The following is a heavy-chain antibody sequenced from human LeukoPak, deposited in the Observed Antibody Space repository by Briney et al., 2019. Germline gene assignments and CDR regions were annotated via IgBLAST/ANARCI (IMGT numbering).Heavy chain of an antibody. J-gene: IGHJ6*03. Sequence: PSEPLSLTCSVSGYSISKGHYWGWIRQPPGKGLEWIGSVYGSGSTYYNTSLKSRVTISVDTSKNQFSLSLNYVTVADTAVYFCARGPFGSGNYYHYYYMDVWGKGTTVTVSS. D-gene: IGHD3-10*01. CDR1: GYSISKGHY. V-gene: IGHV4-38-2*02. CDR3: ARGPFGSGNYYHYYYMDV. CDR2: VYGSGST.